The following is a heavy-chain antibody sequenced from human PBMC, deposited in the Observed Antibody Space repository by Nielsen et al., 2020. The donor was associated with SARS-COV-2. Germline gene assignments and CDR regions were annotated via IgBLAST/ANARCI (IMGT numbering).Heavy chain of an antibody. CDR3: AKRRAVFMLTFGGEGAMDV. V-gene: IGHV3-30*18. D-gene: IGHD3-16*01. CDR2: ISYEGSKK. CDR1: GFTFNNFG. Sequence: SLKISCVASGFTFNNFGFYWVRQAPGKGLEWVASISYEGSKKYYADSLTGRFTVSRDTSRNTVYLQMNSLSAEDTAVYHCAKRRAVFMLTFGGEGAMDVWGQGTTVSVSS. J-gene: IGHJ6*02.